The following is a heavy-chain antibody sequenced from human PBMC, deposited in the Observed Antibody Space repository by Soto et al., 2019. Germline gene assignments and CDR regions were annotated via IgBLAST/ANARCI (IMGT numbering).Heavy chain of an antibody. V-gene: IGHV3-74*01. CDR1: GFTFSSYS. Sequence: GGSLRLSCAASGFTFSSYSMNWVRQAPGKGLVWVSRINSDGSSTSYADSVKGRFTISRDNAKNTLYLQMNSLRAGDTAVYYCAREGEALYYYYGMDVWGQGTTVTVSS. CDR2: INSDGSST. CDR3: AREGEALYYYYGMDV. J-gene: IGHJ6*02.